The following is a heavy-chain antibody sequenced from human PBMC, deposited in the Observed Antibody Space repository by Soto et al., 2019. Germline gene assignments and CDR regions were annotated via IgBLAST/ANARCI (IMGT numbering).Heavy chain of an antibody. Sequence: SSETLSLTCTVSGGSISRNYWTWIRQPRGKGLEWIGYVYNSGSTNYNPSLKSRVTISEDTSKSQFSLKVNSMTAADTAVYYCARYRREAVAGYTLDNWGQGILVTVSS. CDR3: ARYRREAVAGYTLDN. V-gene: IGHV4-59*01. CDR1: GGSISRNY. D-gene: IGHD6-13*01. CDR2: VYNSGST. J-gene: IGHJ4*02.